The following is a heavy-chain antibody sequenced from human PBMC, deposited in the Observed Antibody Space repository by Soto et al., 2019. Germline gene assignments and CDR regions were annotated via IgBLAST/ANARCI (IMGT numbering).Heavy chain of an antibody. CDR3: AKDRRPHIITGLGMDV. D-gene: IGHD3-10*01. CDR1: GFTFSSYA. CDR2: ISGSGGST. J-gene: IGHJ6*02. Sequence: LRLSCAASGFTFSSYAMSWVRQAPGKGLEWVSAISGSGGSTYYADSVKGRFTISRDNSKNTLYLQMNSLRAEDTAVYYCAKDRRPHIITGLGMDVWGQGTTVTVSS. V-gene: IGHV3-23*01.